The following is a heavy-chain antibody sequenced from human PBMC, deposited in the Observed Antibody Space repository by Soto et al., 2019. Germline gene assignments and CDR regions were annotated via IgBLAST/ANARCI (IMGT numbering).Heavy chain of an antibody. CDR1: GFTFSNAW. CDR2: IKSKTDGGTT. D-gene: IGHD2-2*02. J-gene: IGHJ4*02. CDR3: TPVYPPLYCSSTSCYNRIDY. Sequence: GGSLRLSCAATGFTFSNAWMSWVRQAPGKGLEWVGRIKSKTDGGTTDYAAPVKGRFTISRDDSKNTLYLQMNSLKTEDTAVYYCTPVYPPLYCSSTSCYNRIDYWGQGTLVTVSS. V-gene: IGHV3-15*01.